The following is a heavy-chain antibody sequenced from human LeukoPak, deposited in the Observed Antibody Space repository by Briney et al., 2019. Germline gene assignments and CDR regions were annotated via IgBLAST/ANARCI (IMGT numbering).Heavy chain of an antibody. CDR3: AKYAFGIVVVPAAIELDY. J-gene: IGHJ4*02. CDR2: ISGSGGST. Sequence: GGSLRLSCAASGFTFSIYSMNWVRQAPGKGLEWVSAISGSGGSTYYADSVKGRFTISRDNSKNTLYLQMNSLRAEDTAVYYCAKYAFGIVVVPAAIELDYWGQGTLVTVSS. CDR1: GFTFSIYS. V-gene: IGHV3-23*01. D-gene: IGHD2-2*02.